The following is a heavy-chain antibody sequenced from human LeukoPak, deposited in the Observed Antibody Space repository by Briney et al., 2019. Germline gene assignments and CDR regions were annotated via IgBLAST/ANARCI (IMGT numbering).Heavy chain of an antibody. CDR1: GFTFSSYE. D-gene: IGHD3-3*02. J-gene: IGHJ4*02. Sequence: GGSLRLSCAASGFTFSSYEMNWVRQAPGKGLEWVSYISSSGSTIYYADSVKGRFTISRDNAKNSLYLQMNSLRAGDTAVYYCARRLPIFGVAPDYWGQGTLVTVSS. CDR3: ARRLPIFGVAPDY. CDR2: ISSSGSTI. V-gene: IGHV3-48*03.